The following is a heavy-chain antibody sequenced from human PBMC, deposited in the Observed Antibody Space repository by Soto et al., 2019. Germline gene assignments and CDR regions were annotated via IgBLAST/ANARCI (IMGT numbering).Heavy chain of an antibody. Sequence: QVQLVESGGGVVQPGRSLRLSCAASGFTFSSYGMHWVRQAPGKGLEWVAVIWYDGSKQYYADFVKGRCTISRDDSKNTVYLQMDSLRVEDTATYYCVRDRDTRSLWGWFDPWGQGTLVIVSS. V-gene: IGHV3-33*01. CDR2: IWYDGSKQ. J-gene: IGHJ5*02. D-gene: IGHD3-16*01. CDR1: GFTFSSYG. CDR3: VRDRDTRSLWGWFDP.